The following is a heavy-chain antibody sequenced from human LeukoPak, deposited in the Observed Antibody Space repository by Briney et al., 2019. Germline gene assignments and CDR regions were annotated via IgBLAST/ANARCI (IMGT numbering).Heavy chain of an antibody. J-gene: IGHJ5*02. CDR2: IYYSGST. D-gene: IGHD3-16*01. V-gene: IGHV4-30-4*08. Sequence: SETLSLTCTVSGGSISSGDYYWSWIRQPPGKGLEWIGYIYYSGSTYYNPSLKSRVTISVDTSKNQFSLKLSSVTAADTAVYYCARDWGFQWLDPWGQGTLVTVSS. CDR1: GGSISSGDYY. CDR3: ARDWGFQWLDP.